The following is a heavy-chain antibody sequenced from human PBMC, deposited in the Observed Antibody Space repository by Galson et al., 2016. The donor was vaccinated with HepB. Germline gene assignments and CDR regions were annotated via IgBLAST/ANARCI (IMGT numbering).Heavy chain of an antibody. CDR2: INNNGDNT. CDR3: VKRSGGSSYDY. D-gene: IGHD6-19*01. V-gene: IGHV3-64D*06. J-gene: IGHJ4*02. CDR1: GFTFSSYA. Sequence: SLRLSCAASGFTFSSYAMHWVRRAPGKGLEYVSAINNNGDNTYYADSVKGRFTISRDNSKNTLYLQMSSLRAEDTAVYYCVKRSGGSSYDYWGQGTLVTVSS.